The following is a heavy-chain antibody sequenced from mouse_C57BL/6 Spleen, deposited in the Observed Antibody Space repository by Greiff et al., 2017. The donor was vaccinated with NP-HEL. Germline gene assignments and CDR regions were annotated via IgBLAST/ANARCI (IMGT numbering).Heavy chain of an antibody. CDR1: GYTFTDYY. J-gene: IGHJ2*01. D-gene: IGHD1-1*01. Sequence: VQLQQSGPELVKPGASVKISCKASGYTFTDYYMNWVKQSHGKSLEWIGDINPNNGGTSYNQKFKGKATLTVDKSSSTAYMELRSLTSEDSAVYYCARMGYYGTAYWGQGTTLTVSS. V-gene: IGHV1-26*01. CDR3: ARMGYYGTAY. CDR2: INPNNGGT.